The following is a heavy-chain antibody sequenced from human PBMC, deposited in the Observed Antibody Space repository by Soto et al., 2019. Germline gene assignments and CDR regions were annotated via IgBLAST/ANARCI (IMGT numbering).Heavy chain of an antibody. J-gene: IGHJ6*03. Sequence: VQLVESGGGLVQPGGSLRLSCAASGFTFSDYCMSWIRQAPGKGLEWVSYISSSGSTIYYADSVQGRFTISRDHAKNSMYLHMNSLRAEDTAVYYCARAVPQQLVVYYYYYMDVWGKGTTVTVSS. CDR3: ARAVPQQLVVYYYYYMDV. D-gene: IGHD6-13*01. CDR1: GFTFSDYC. V-gene: IGHV3-11*01. CDR2: ISSSGSTI.